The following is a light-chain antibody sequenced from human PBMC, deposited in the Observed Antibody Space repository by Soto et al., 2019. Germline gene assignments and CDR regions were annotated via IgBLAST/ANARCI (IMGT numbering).Light chain of an antibody. CDR3: SSYTSSSTPYV. V-gene: IGLV2-14*01. CDR1: SSDVGGYNY. Sequence: QSVLTQPASVSGSPGQSITISCTGTSSDVGGYNYVSWYQQHPGKAPKLMIYEVSNRPSGVSNRFSGSKSGNTASLTISGLPAEYEADYYCSSYTSSSTPYVFGTGTKLTVL. J-gene: IGLJ1*01. CDR2: EVS.